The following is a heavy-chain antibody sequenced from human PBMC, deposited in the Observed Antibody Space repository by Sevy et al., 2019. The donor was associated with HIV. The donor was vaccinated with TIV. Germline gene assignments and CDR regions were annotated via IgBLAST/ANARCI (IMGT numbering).Heavy chain of an antibody. CDR3: ARGRYDYDNAAYYALDS. CDR1: GFTFSNYA. CDR2: IWSDGAYQ. Sequence: GGSLRLSCAATGFTFSNYAMHWVRQAPGKGMEWVAIIWSDGAYQYHGDSVKGRFTISRDNSKNTLYLQMNNVRVEDTAVYYCARGRYDYDNAAYYALDSWGQGTLVTVSS. V-gene: IGHV3-33*01. J-gene: IGHJ4*02. D-gene: IGHD3-22*01.